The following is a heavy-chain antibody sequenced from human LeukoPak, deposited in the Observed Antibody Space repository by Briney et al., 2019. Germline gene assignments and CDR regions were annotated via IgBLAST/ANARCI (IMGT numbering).Heavy chain of an antibody. Sequence: GASVKVSCKAPGYTFTSYYMHWVRQAPGQGLEWMGIVNPSGGSTSYAQKFQGRVTMTRDTSTSTVYMELSSLRSEDTAVYYCARLVADYGFDPWGQGTLVTVSS. CDR1: GYTFTSYY. D-gene: IGHD4-17*01. V-gene: IGHV1-46*01. CDR3: ARLVADYGFDP. J-gene: IGHJ5*02. CDR2: VNPSGGST.